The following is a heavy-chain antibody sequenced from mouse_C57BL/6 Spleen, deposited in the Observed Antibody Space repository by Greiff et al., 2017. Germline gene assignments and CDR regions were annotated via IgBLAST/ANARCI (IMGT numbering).Heavy chain of an antibody. CDR2: INPSNGGT. Sequence: VQLQQPGTELVKPGASVKLSCKASGYTFTSYWMHWVKQRPGQGLEWIGNINPSNGGTNYNAKVKSKATLTVDKSSSKAYMQLSSLTSEDSAVYYCARDGEGYAMDYWGQGTSVTVSS. J-gene: IGHJ4*01. V-gene: IGHV1-53*01. CDR1: GYTFTSYW. CDR3: ARDGEGYAMDY. D-gene: IGHD2-13*01.